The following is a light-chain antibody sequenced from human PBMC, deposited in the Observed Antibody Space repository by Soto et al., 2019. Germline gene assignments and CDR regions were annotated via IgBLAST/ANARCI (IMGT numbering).Light chain of an antibody. V-gene: IGKV4-1*01. CDR3: QQCGSSPET. J-gene: IGKJ1*01. CDR1: QSLLYSSNNKNY. CDR2: WAS. Sequence: DIVMTQSPDSLPVSLGERATINCKSSQSLLYSSNNKNYLAWYQQKPGQPPKLLIFWASTRASGVPDRFSGSGSGTDFTLTISRLQAEDVAVYYCQQCGSSPETFGQGTKVEIK.